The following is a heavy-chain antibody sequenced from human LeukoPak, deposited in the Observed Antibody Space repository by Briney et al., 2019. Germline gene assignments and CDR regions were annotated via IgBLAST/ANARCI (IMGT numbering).Heavy chain of an antibody. J-gene: IGHJ4*02. Sequence: ASVKVSCKASGYTFTGYYMHWARQAPGQGLEWMGIINPSGGSTSYAQKFQGRVTMTRDMSTSTVYMELSSLRSEDTAVYYCARAPLDIVATISTFDYWGQGTLVTVSS. D-gene: IGHD5-12*01. CDR1: GYTFTGYY. CDR2: INPSGGST. CDR3: ARAPLDIVATISTFDY. V-gene: IGHV1-46*01.